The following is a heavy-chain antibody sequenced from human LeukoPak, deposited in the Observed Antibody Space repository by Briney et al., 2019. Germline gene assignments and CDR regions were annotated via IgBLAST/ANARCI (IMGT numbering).Heavy chain of an antibody. CDR1: GASISSSTYY. CDR3: ATQAAGGPLHY. J-gene: IGHJ4*02. V-gene: IGHV4-39*01. CDR2: VYYSGGT. D-gene: IGHD2-15*01. Sequence: SETLSLACTVSGASISSSTYYWGWIRQPPGKGLEWIGTVYYSGGTSYYPSLKSRVTISVDTSKNQFSLKLTSVTAADTAVYYCATQAAGGPLHYWGQGTLVTVSS.